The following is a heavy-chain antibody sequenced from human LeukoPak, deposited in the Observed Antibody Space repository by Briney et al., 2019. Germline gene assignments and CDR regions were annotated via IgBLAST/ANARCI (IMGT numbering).Heavy chain of an antibody. J-gene: IGHJ4*02. V-gene: IGHV4-59*01. Sequence: SESLSLTCTVSGGSISSYYWSWIRHPPGKGLEWVGYIYDSGSTNYNPSLKGRVTISVDASKNQFSLKLSSVTAADTAVYYCARGGSSSGDPGNYFDYWGQGTLVTVSS. CDR3: ARGGSSSGDPGNYFDY. CDR2: IYDSGST. CDR1: GGSISSYY. D-gene: IGHD6-13*01.